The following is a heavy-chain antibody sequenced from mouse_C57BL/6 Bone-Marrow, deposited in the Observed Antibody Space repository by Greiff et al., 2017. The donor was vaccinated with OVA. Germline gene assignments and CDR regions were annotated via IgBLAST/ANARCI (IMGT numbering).Heavy chain of an antibody. J-gene: IGHJ3*01. V-gene: IGHV3-6*01. CDR1: GYSITSGYY. CDR2: ISYDGSN. CDR3: ARDRYYYGSSSWFAY. Sequence: EVQLQESGPGLVKPSQSLSLTCSVTGYSITSGYYWNWIRQFPGNKLEWMGYISYDGSNNYNPSLKNRISITRDTSKNQFFLKLNSVTTEDTATYYGARDRYYYGSSSWFAYWGQGTLVTVSA. D-gene: IGHD1-1*01.